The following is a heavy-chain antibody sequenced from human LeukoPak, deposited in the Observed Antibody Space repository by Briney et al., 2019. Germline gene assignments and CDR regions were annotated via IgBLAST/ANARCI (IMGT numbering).Heavy chain of an antibody. D-gene: IGHD3-9*01. J-gene: IGHJ4*02. CDR1: GFTFSTYS. CDR3: AKGKLRYFDWLCYFDY. Sequence: GGPLRLSCAASGFTFSTYSMNWVRQAPGKGLEWVSSISSSSRDIYYADSVKGRFTISRDNAKNTLYLQMNSLRAEDTAVYYCAKGKLRYFDWLCYFDYWGQGTLVTVSS. V-gene: IGHV3-21*04. CDR2: ISSSSRDI.